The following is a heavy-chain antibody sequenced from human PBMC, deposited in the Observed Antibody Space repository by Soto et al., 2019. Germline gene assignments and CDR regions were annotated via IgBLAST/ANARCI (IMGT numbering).Heavy chain of an antibody. CDR1: GFTFSSYG. Sequence: PGGSLRLSCAASGFTFSSYGMHWVRQAPGKGLEWVAVIWYDGSNKYYADSVKGRFTISRDNSKNTLYLQMNSLRAEDTAVYYCAKWTGLLPDYYYYMDVWGKGTTVTVSS. CDR2: IWYDGSNK. D-gene: IGHD3-22*01. V-gene: IGHV3-33*06. CDR3: AKWTGLLPDYYYYMDV. J-gene: IGHJ6*03.